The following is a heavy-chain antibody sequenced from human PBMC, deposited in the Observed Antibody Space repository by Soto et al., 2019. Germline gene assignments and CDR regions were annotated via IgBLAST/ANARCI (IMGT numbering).Heavy chain of an antibody. CDR2: IYYSGST. CDR1: GGSISTYY. D-gene: IGHD5-12*01. V-gene: IGHV4-59*01. CDR3: AREAPLGMVATFDY. J-gene: IGHJ4*02. Sequence: PSETLSLTCTVSGGSISTYYWSWIRQPPGKGLEWIGYIYYSGSTNYNPSLKSRVTISVDTSKNQFSLKLSSVTAADTAVYYCAREAPLGMVATFDYWGQGTLVTVSS.